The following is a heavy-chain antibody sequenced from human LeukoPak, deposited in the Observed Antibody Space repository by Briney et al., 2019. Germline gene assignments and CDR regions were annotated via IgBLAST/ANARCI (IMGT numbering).Heavy chain of an antibody. CDR1: GFTLSHYW. D-gene: IGHD6-13*01. V-gene: IGHV3-7*01. J-gene: IGHJ4*02. CDR3: AKDDNSWSPDY. CDR2: IKQDGSQK. Sequence: GGSLRLSCAASGFTLSHYWMSWVRQAPGKGLEGVASIKQDGSQKYYGDSVKGRFTISRDNAKNSLYLQMNSLRAEDTAFYYCAKDDNSWSPDYWGQGTLVTVSS.